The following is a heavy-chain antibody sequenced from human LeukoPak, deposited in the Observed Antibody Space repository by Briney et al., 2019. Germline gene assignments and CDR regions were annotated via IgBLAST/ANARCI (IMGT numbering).Heavy chain of an antibody. J-gene: IGHJ4*02. V-gene: IGHV3-30*18. CDR2: ISYDGSNK. CDR3: AKSALRAVTSYLFDY. Sequence: GGSLRLSCAASGFTFSSYGMHWVRQAPGKGLEWVAVISYDGSNKYYADSVKGRFTIPRDNSKNTLYLQMNSLRAEDTAVYYCAKSALRAVTSYLFDYWGQGTLVTVSS. CDR1: GFTFSSYG. D-gene: IGHD4-17*01.